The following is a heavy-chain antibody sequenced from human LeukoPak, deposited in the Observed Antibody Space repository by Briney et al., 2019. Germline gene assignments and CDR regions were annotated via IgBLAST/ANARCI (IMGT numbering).Heavy chain of an antibody. Sequence: GGSLRLSCAASGFTFDDYTMHWVRQAPGKGLEWVSLISWDGGSTYYADSVKGRFTISRDNSKNSLYLQMNSLRTEDTALYYCAKDIRERGDWYFDLWGRGTLVTVSS. CDR2: ISWDGGST. CDR3: AKDIRERGDWYFDL. J-gene: IGHJ2*01. V-gene: IGHV3-43*01. D-gene: IGHD4-17*01. CDR1: GFTFDDYT.